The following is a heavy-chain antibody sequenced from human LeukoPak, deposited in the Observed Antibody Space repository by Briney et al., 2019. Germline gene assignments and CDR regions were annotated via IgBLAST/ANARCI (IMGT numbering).Heavy chain of an antibody. D-gene: IGHD3-10*01. CDR1: GFTFDDYA. V-gene: IGHV3-9*01. CDR3: AKDWGGGSMIRGVIDY. CDR2: ISWNSGSI. Sequence: GRSLRLSCAASGFTFDDYAMHWVRQAPGKGLEWVSGISWNSGSIGYADSVKGRFTISRDNAKNSLYLQMNSLRAEDTALYYCAKDWGGGSMIRGVIDYWGQGTLVTVSS. J-gene: IGHJ4*02.